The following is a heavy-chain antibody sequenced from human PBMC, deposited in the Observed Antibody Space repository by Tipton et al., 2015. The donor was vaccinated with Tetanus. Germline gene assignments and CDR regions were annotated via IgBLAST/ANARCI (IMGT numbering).Heavy chain of an antibody. CDR3: TKDMSPGGADC. D-gene: IGHD4-23*01. CDR1: GFTFTDHF. Sequence: SLRLSCVTSGFTFTDHFMDWVRQAPGKGLEWIGRIRNKAQGYRTEYAASVQGRSTISRDDSEASVYLEMNSLRAEDTALYYCTKDMSPGGADCWGQGTLVTVS. J-gene: IGHJ4*02. CDR2: IRNKAQGYRT. V-gene: IGHV3-72*01.